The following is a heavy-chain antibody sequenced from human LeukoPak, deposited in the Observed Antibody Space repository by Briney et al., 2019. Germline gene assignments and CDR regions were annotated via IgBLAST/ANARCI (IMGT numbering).Heavy chain of an antibody. V-gene: IGHV3-66*01. CDR1: GGSISSSSYY. D-gene: IGHD1-26*01. J-gene: IGHJ4*02. CDR2: ISPGGGPT. Sequence: ETLSLTCTVSGGSISSSSYYWGWIRQPPGKGLEWVSGISPGGGPTYYADSVKGRCTISRDNSKNTLYLQMNSLRGEDTAVYYCASGIRAFDNWGQGTLVTDSA. CDR3: ASGIRAFDN.